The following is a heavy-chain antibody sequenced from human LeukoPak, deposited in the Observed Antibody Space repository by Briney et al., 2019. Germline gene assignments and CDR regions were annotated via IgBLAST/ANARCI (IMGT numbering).Heavy chain of an antibody. J-gene: IGHJ5*02. CDR3: ARHDRLFYDFWSGIA. Sequence: SETLSLTCTVSGGSISSSSYYWGWIRQPPGKGLEWIGSIYYSGSTYYNPSLKSRVTIPVDTSKNQFSLKLSSVTAADTAVYYCARHDRLFYDFWSGIAWGQGTLVTVSS. CDR2: IYYSGST. V-gene: IGHV4-39*01. CDR1: GGSISSSSYY. D-gene: IGHD3-3*01.